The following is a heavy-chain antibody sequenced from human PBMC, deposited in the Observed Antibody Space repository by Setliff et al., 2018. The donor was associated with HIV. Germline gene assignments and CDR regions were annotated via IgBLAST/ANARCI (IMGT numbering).Heavy chain of an antibody. CDR1: GYTFTKYG. CDR3: ARLGTYWSTLNY. D-gene: IGHD2-8*02. J-gene: IGHJ4*02. Sequence: GASVKVSCKASGYTFTKYGITWVRQAPGQGLEWMGWINTETGSPMYAQGFKGRFVFSLDTSGSTAYLQINSLKAEDTAMYFCARLGTYWSTLNYWGQGALVTVS. V-gene: IGHV7-4-1*02. CDR2: INTETGSP.